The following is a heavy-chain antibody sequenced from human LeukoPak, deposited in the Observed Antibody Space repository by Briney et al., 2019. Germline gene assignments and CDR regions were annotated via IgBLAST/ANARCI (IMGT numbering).Heavy chain of an antibody. D-gene: IGHD2-2*01. J-gene: IGHJ3*01. Sequence: SETLSLTCSVSGGSITDTNYYWAWIRQPPGKGLEWIANIYYTGTTYYNPSLKSRVTISVDTSNNQFSLKLSSVTAADTAVYYCARDVSRTSWTWRWGQGTVVTVSS. V-gene: IGHV4-39*01. CDR3: ARDVSRTSWTWR. CDR1: GGSITDTNYY. CDR2: IYYTGTT.